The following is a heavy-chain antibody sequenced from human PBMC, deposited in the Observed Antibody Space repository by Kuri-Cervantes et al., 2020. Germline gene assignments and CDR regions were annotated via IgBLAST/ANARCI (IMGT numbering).Heavy chain of an antibody. Sequence: LRLSCTVSGGSISSGGYYWSWIRQHPGKGLEWIGYIYYSGSTYYNPSLKSRVTISVDTSKNQFSLKLSSVTAADTAVYSCARGRTGVWGTKYYFDYWGQGTLVTVSS. V-gene: IGHV4-31*03. CDR2: IYYSGST. CDR3: ARGRTGVWGTKYYFDY. CDR1: GGSISSGGYY. D-gene: IGHD3-16*01. J-gene: IGHJ4*02.